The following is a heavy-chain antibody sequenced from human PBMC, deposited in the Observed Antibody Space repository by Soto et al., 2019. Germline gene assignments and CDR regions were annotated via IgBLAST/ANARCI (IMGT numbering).Heavy chain of an antibody. Sequence: GASVKVSCKASGYTFTSYAMHWVRQAPGQRLEWMGWINAGNGNTKYSQKFQGRVTITRDTSASTAYMELSSLRSEDTAVYYCARDRGYSGYDRSFDYWGQGTLVTVSS. J-gene: IGHJ4*02. CDR2: INAGNGNT. CDR3: ARDRGYSGYDRSFDY. V-gene: IGHV1-3*01. CDR1: GYTFTSYA. D-gene: IGHD5-12*01.